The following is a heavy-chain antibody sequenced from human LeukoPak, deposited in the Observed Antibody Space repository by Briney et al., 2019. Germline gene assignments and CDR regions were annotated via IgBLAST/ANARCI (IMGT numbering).Heavy chain of an antibody. CDR1: GFTFSSYE. J-gene: IGHJ4*02. CDR3: ARGYSYGSHFDY. V-gene: IGHV3-48*03. CDR2: ISSSGSTI. Sequence: GGSLRLSCAASGFTFSSYEMNWVRQAPGKGLEWVSYISSSGSTIYYADSVKGRFTISRDNAKNSLYLQMNSPRAEDTAVYYCARGYSYGSHFDYWGQGTLVTVSS. D-gene: IGHD5-18*01.